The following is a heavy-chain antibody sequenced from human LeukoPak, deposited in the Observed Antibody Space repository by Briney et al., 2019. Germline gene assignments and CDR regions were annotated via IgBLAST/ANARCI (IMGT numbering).Heavy chain of an antibody. CDR2: FSLGETT. Sequence: SETLSLTCSVSGASISTYSWNWLRQSPGKGLEWIGYFSLGETTSYTSSLKSRVTISRDTSKNQVSLKLTSVTAADTAVYYCARWDELDWAFGTWGPGTLVTVSS. J-gene: IGHJ5*02. D-gene: IGHD2-21*01. CDR1: GASISTYS. V-gene: IGHV4-59*08. CDR3: ARWDELDWAFGT.